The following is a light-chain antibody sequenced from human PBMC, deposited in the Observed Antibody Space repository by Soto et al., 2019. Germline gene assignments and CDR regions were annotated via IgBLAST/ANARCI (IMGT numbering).Light chain of an antibody. CDR2: EVS. Sequence: QSALTQPASVSGSLGQSITISCTGTSSDVGGHNYVSWYQQHPGKAPKLLIYEVSNRPSGVSNRFSGSKSGNTVSLTISGLQAEDEADYYCSSYTSTSTLVVFGGGTQLTVL. CDR3: SSYTSTSTLVV. CDR1: SSDVGGHNY. J-gene: IGLJ2*01. V-gene: IGLV2-14*01.